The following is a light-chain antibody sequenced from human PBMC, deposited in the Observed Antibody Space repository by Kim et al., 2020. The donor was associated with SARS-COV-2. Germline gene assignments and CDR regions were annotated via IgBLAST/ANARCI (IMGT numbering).Light chain of an antibody. CDR3: QSYDSSLRGSIWV. Sequence: QPVLTQPPSVSGAPGQRVTISCTGSSSNIGAGYDVHWYQQLPGTAPKLVIHGSSNRPSGVPDRFSGSKSGTSASLAITGLQAEDEADYYCQSYDSSLRGSIWVFGGGTQLTVL. J-gene: IGLJ3*02. CDR2: GSS. V-gene: IGLV1-40*01. CDR1: SSNIGAGYD.